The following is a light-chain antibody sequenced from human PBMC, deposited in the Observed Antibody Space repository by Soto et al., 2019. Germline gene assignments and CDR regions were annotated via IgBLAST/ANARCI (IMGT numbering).Light chain of an antibody. Sequence: EIVLTQSPGTLSLSPGERATLSCRASQSVGSDYLAWYQHIPGQAPRILIFGTSGRATGIPDRFSGSGSGTDFTLTISRLEPEDFAVYYCQQYGSSSWTFGQGTKVDIK. CDR1: QSVGSDY. J-gene: IGKJ1*01. CDR2: GTS. CDR3: QQYGSSSWT. V-gene: IGKV3-20*01.